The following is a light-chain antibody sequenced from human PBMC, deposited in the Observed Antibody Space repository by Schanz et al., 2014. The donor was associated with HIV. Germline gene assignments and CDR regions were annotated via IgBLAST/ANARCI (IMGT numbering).Light chain of an antibody. J-gene: IGLJ2*01. V-gene: IGLV1-40*01. CDR2: SNN. CDR1: SSNIGAGYD. Sequence: QSVLTQPPSVSGAPGQRVTISCNGSSSNIGAGYDVHWYQQLPGTAPKLLIYSNNQRPSGVPDRFSGSKSGTSASLAITGLQAEDEADYYCSSYTSSSTLYVVFGGGTKLTVL. CDR3: SSYTSSSTLYVV.